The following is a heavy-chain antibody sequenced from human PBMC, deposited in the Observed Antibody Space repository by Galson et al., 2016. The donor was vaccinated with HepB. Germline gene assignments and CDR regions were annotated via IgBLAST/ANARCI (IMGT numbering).Heavy chain of an antibody. CDR2: IIPIFGTA. Sequence: SVKVSCKASGGTFSSYAISWVRQAPGQGLQWMGGIIPIFGTANYAQKFQGRVTITVDESTSTAYMELSSLRSEDTAVYYWARNGDYYGSGSYYNFFAYWGQGTLVTVSS. D-gene: IGHD3-10*01. CDR3: ARNGDYYGSGSYYNFFAY. J-gene: IGHJ4*02. V-gene: IGHV1-69*13. CDR1: GGTFSSYA.